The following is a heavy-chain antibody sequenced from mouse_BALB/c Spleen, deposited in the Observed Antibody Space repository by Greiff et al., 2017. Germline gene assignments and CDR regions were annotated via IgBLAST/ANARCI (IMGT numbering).Heavy chain of an antibody. J-gene: IGHJ2*01. CDR1: GYSFTSYW. CDR3: ARGVTPYYFDY. Sequence: QVQLQQSGPQLVRPGASVKISCKASGYSFTSYWMHWVKQRPGQGLEWIGMIDPSDSETRLNQKFKDKATLTVDKSSSTAYMQLSSPTSEDSAVYYCARGVTPYYFDYWGQGTTLTVSS. D-gene: IGHD2-2*01. V-gene: IGHV1S127*01. CDR2: IDPSDSET.